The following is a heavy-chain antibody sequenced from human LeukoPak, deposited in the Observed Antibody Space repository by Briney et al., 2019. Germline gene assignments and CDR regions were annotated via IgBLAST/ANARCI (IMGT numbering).Heavy chain of an antibody. Sequence: ASVKVSCNASGYTFTNYGVSWVRQAPRQGLEWMGWISAYNDNTNYVQNLQGRVTMTTDTSTSTACMELRSLRSDDTAVYYCARDQPGETLAEYWGQGTLVTVSS. CDR2: ISAYNDNT. CDR1: GYTFTNYG. V-gene: IGHV1-18*01. CDR3: ARDQPGETLAEY. J-gene: IGHJ4*02. D-gene: IGHD2-21*01.